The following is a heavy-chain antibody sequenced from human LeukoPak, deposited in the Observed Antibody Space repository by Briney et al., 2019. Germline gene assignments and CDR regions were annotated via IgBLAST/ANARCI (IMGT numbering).Heavy chain of an antibody. D-gene: IGHD6-19*01. CDR2: IIPIFGTA. Sequence: ASVKVSCKASGGTFSSYAISWVRQAPGQGLEWMGGIIPIFGTANYAQKFQGRVTITADESTSTAYMELSSLRSEDTAVYYCAREGVAVAGTPYYFDYWGQGTLVTVSS. J-gene: IGHJ4*02. CDR3: AREGVAVAGTPYYFDY. CDR1: GGTFSSYA. V-gene: IGHV1-69*13.